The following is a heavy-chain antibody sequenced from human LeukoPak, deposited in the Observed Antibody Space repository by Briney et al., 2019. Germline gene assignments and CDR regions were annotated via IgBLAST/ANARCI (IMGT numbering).Heavy chain of an antibody. D-gene: IGHD6-19*01. Sequence: ASVKVSCKASGYTFSSYGISWVRQAPGQGLEWMGWISAYNGNTNYAQKLQGRVTMTTDTSTSTAYMELRSLRSDDTAVYYCARRPQSSAVAGTDWFDPWGQGTLVTVSS. J-gene: IGHJ5*02. CDR3: ARRPQSSAVAGTDWFDP. CDR1: GYTFSSYG. CDR2: ISAYNGNT. V-gene: IGHV1-18*01.